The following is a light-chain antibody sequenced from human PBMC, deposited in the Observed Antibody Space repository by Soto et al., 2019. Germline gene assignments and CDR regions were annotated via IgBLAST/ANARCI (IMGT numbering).Light chain of an antibody. CDR1: SSDVGGYNF. CDR3: SSYTNSNNRV. V-gene: IGLV2-14*01. Sequence: QSVLTQPASVSGSPGQSITISCTGTSSDVGGYNFVSWYQQHPGKAPKLMIYEVSNRPSGVSNRFSGSKSGNTASLTISGLQTEDEADYYCSSYTNSNNRVFGGGTKLTVL. CDR2: EVS. J-gene: IGLJ3*02.